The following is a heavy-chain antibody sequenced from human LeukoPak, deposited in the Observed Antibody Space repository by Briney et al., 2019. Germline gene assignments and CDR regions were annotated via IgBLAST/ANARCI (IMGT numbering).Heavy chain of an antibody. J-gene: IGHJ4*02. Sequence: GASVKVSCKASGGTFSSYAISWVRQAPGQGLEWMGRIIPILGIANYAQKFQGRVTLTRDTSTSTVYMELSSLRSEDTAVYYCARSSTLGNYFDYWGQGTLVTVSS. D-gene: IGHD6-13*01. CDR1: GGTFSSYA. CDR2: IIPILGIA. V-gene: IGHV1-69*04. CDR3: ARSSTLGNYFDY.